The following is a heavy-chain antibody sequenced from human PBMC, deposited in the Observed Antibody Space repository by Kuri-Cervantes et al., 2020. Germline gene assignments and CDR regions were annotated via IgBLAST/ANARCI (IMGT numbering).Heavy chain of an antibody. J-gene: IGHJ6*02. Sequence: GSLRLSCAASGFTFSSYAMSWVRQAPGKGLEWVANIKKDENEKYYADSVKGRFTISRDNSKNTLYLQMNSLRAEDAAVYYCARDGSVGADYYYYGMDVWGQGTTVTVSS. CDR3: ARDGSVGADYYYYGMDV. CDR1: GFTFSSYA. D-gene: IGHD1-26*01. CDR2: IKKDENEK. V-gene: IGHV3-7*01.